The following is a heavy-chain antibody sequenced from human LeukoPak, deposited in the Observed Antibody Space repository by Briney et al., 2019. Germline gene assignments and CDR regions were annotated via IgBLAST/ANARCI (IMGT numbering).Heavy chain of an antibody. D-gene: IGHD1-26*01. CDR2: ISSSSYI. Sequence: GGSLRLSCAASGFTFSSYSMNWVRQAPGKGLEWVSSISSSSYIYYADSVKGRFTISRDNAKNSLYLQMNSLRAEDTAVYYCARVGRDLGVYYWGQGTLVTVSS. V-gene: IGHV3-21*01. CDR3: ARVGRDLGVYY. CDR1: GFTFSSYS. J-gene: IGHJ4*02.